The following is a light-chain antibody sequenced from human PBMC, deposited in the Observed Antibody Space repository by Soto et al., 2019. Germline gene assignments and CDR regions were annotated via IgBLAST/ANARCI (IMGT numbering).Light chain of an antibody. Sequence: QSVLTQPRSVSGSPGHSVTISCTGTSTDVGGYNYVSWYQQHPGKVPKLMLYDVSKRPSGVPDRFSGSKSGNTASLTISGLQAEDEADYYCCPYAGRDTLYVFGSGTKVTV. CDR3: CPYAGRDTLYV. CDR1: STDVGGYNY. CDR2: DVS. V-gene: IGLV2-11*01. J-gene: IGLJ1*01.